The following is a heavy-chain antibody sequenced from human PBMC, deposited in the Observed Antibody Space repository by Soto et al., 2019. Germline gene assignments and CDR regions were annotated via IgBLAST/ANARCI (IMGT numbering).Heavy chain of an antibody. V-gene: IGHV3-23*01. D-gene: IGHD1-7*01. CDR2: ISGSGDST. Sequence: GGSLRLSCAASGFTFSSYAMSWVRQAPGKGLEWVSVISGSGDSTYYADSVKGRFTISRDNSKNTLYLQMNSLRAEDTAVYYCAKSATGTYFAYWGQGTLVTVSS. CDR1: GFTFSSYA. CDR3: AKSATGTYFAY. J-gene: IGHJ4*02.